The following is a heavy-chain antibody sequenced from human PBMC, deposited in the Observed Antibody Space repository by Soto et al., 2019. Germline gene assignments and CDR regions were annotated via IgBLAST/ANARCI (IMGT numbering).Heavy chain of an antibody. CDR3: ARDHGYCSGGSCYVFDS. Sequence: SETLSLTCAVSGGSISSSNWWTWVRQPPGKGLEWIGEIYYSGTTKYNPSLKSRVTISVDKSKNQFSLKIYSVTAADTAVYYCARDHGYCSGGSCYVFDSWGQGTLVTVSS. V-gene: IGHV4-4*02. J-gene: IGHJ4*02. CDR2: IYYSGTT. CDR1: GGSISSSNW. D-gene: IGHD2-15*01.